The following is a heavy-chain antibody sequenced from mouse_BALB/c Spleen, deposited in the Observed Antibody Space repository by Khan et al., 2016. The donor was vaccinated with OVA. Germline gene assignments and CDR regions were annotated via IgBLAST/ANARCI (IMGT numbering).Heavy chain of an antibody. CDR2: IFPGSGST. Sequence: VQLQESGAELMKPGASVKISCKATGYTFSSYWIEWVKQRPGHGLEWIGEIFPGSGSTNYNERFKDKATFTADTSSNTAYMQLSSLTSEDSAVYSCASGGGCSPYWGQGTLVTVSA. D-gene: IGHD1-1*02. CDR1: GYTFSSYW. J-gene: IGHJ3*01. V-gene: IGHV1-9*01. CDR3: ASGGGCSPY.